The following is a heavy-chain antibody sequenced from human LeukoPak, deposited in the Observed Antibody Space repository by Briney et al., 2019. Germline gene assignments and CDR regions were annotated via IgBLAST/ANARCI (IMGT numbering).Heavy chain of an antibody. CDR3: ARNMVRGVNFDAFDI. D-gene: IGHD3-10*01. J-gene: IGHJ3*02. CDR2: ISAYNGNT. Sequence: ASVKVSCKASGYTFTSYGISWVRQAPGQGLEWMGWISAYNGNTNYAQKFQGRVTMTRDMSTSTVYMELSSLRSEDTAVYYCARNMVRGVNFDAFDIWGQGTMVTVSS. CDR1: GYTFTSYG. V-gene: IGHV1-18*04.